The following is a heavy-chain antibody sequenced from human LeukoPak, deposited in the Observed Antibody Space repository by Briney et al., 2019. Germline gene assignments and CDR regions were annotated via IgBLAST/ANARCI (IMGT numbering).Heavy chain of an antibody. CDR3: ARDRAETQLVGGFDF. Sequence: GGSLRLSCAASGFTFSSYWMSWVRQAPGKGLEWVANIKQDGSDKYYVDSVKGRFTISRDNAKNSLYLQMNSLGAEDTAVYYCARDRAETQLVGGFDFWGQGTLLTVSS. D-gene: IGHD6-6*01. CDR2: IKQDGSDK. V-gene: IGHV3-7*01. CDR1: GFTFSSYW. J-gene: IGHJ4*02.